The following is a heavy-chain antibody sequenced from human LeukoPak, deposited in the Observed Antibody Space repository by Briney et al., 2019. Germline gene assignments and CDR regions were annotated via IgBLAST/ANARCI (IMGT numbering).Heavy chain of an antibody. CDR1: GFTFSSYG. CDR2: IWYDGSNK. V-gene: IGHV3-33*01. J-gene: IGHJ3*02. Sequence: GGSLRLSCAASGFTFSSYGMHWVRQAPGKGLEWVAVIWYDGSNKYYADSVKGRFAISRDNSKNTLYLQMNSLRAEDTAVYYCARGGVSRRLAKRDAFDIWGQGTMVTVSS. D-gene: IGHD6-19*01. CDR3: ARGGVSRRLAKRDAFDI.